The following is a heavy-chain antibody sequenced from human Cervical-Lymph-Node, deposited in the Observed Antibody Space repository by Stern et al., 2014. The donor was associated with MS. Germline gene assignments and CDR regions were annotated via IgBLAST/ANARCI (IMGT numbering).Heavy chain of an antibody. D-gene: IGHD6-13*01. V-gene: IGHV3-74*02. CDR2: INTDGSSP. J-gene: IGHJ4*02. CDR3: SGSNWYFFDY. CDR1: GFTFDSYS. Sequence: EVQLVESGGGLVQPGVSLRLSCAASGFTFDSYSMHWVRQVPGKGLVWVSRINTDGSSPRYADSVKGRFTISRDNAKNMLYLEMNSLRAEDTAVYYCSGSNWYFFDYWGQGTLVTVSS.